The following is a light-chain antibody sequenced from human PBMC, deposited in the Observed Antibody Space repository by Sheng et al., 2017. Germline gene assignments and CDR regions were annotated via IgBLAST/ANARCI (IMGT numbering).Light chain of an antibody. V-gene: IGKV1-33*01. Sequence: DIQMTQSPSSLSASVGDRVTITCQASQDITNYLNWYQQKPGKAPKLLIYDASNLETGVPSRFSGTGSGTDFSFTISSLQPKDFATYYCQQYYTTPYTFGQGTKLEIK. J-gene: IGKJ2*01. CDR2: DAS. CDR1: QDITNY. CDR3: QQYYTTPYT.